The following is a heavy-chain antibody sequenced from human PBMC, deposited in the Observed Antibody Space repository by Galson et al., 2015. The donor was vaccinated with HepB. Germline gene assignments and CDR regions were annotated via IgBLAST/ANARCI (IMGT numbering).Heavy chain of an antibody. J-gene: IGHJ2*01. CDR1: GYTFTNYY. CDR2: ISAYNGNT. D-gene: IGHD4-17*01. Sequence: SVKVSCKASGYTFTNYYLHWVRQAPGQGLEWMGWISAYNGNTNYAQKLQGRVTMTTDTSTSTAYMELRSLRSDDTAVYYCSRGTTVTTNWYFDLWGRGTLVTVSS. CDR3: SRGTTVTTNWYFDL. V-gene: IGHV1-18*04.